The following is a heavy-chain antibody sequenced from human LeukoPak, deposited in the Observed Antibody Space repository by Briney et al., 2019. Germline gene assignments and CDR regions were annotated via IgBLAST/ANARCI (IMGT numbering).Heavy chain of an antibody. CDR1: GFTFSSYA. J-gene: IGHJ4*02. D-gene: IGHD1-26*01. V-gene: IGHV3-23*01. Sequence: GGSLILSCAASGFTFSSYAMNWVRQAPGKGLEWVSTISNSGDRTYYADSVKGRFTISRDNSKNTLYLQMNSLRTEDTAVYYCAKDFVPRGGSYFPGFDYWGQGTLVTVSS. CDR2: ISNSGDRT. CDR3: AKDFVPRGGSYFPGFDY.